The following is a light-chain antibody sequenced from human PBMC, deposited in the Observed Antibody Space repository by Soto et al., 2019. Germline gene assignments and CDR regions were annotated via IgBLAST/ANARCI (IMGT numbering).Light chain of an antibody. Sequence: EVVLTQSPGTLSLSPGERATLSCRASQSVISTYLAWYQQKPGQAPRLLIYGASTRATGIPARFSGSGSGTEFTLIISSLQPDDFATYYCQHYNSYSEAFGQGTKVDIK. CDR3: QHYNSYSEA. CDR1: QSVISTY. V-gene: IGKV3-20*01. J-gene: IGKJ1*01. CDR2: GAS.